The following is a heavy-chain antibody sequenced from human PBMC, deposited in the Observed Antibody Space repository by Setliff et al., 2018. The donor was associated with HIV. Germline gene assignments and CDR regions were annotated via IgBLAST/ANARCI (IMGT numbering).Heavy chain of an antibody. CDR2: INHSGST. D-gene: IGHD4-17*01. Sequence: SETLSLTCAVYGAPFSGVHWGWIRQPPGKGLELIGEINHSGSTNYNPSLNSRVTISVDTSKNQFSLKVSSVTAADTAVYYCARVGTTVTTRETYKWFDPWGQGTLVTVSS. CDR3: ARVGTTVTTRETYKWFDP. V-gene: IGHV4-34*01. J-gene: IGHJ5*02. CDR1: GAPFSGVH.